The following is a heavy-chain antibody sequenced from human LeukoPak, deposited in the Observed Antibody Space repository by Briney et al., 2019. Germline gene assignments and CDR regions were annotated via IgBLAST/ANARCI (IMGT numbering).Heavy chain of an antibody. D-gene: IGHD4-23*01. V-gene: IGHV3-64*01. CDR2: ISSNGGST. CDR1: GFTFSSYA. J-gene: IGHJ4*02. CDR3: AKDHGGTPYYFDY. Sequence: GGSLRLSCAASGFTFSSYAMHWVRQAPGKGLEYVSAISSNGGSTYYANSVKGRFTISRDNSKNTLYLQMGSLRAEDMAVYYCAKDHGGTPYYFDYWGQGTLVTVSS.